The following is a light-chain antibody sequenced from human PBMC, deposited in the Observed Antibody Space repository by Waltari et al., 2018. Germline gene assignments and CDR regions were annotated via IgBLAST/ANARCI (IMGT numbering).Light chain of an antibody. V-gene: IGKV1-12*01. J-gene: IGKJ3*01. CDR1: QDIGNR. CDR3: QQGNSFPIT. Sequence: DIQMTQSPSPVSASVGDRFTITCRASQDIGNRLAWYQQKPGKAPNLLIYGTSSLQTGVPSRFSGSGSGTEFTLTISSLQPEDFGTYYCQQGNSFPITFGPGTKVEIK. CDR2: GTS.